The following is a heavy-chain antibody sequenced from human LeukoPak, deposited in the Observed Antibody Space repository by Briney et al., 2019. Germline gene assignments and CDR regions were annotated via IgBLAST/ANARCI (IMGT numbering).Heavy chain of an antibody. CDR2: IGAYNGNT. J-gene: IGHJ4*02. CDR1: GYTFTSYG. Sequence: ASVKVSCKASGYTFTSYGISWVRQAPGQGLEWTGWIGAYNGNTNYAQKLQGRVTMTTDTSTSTAYMELRSLRSDDTAVYYCARDSSLNIAAAGTFDYWGQGTLVTVSS. D-gene: IGHD6-13*01. V-gene: IGHV1-18*01. CDR3: ARDSSLNIAAAGTFDY.